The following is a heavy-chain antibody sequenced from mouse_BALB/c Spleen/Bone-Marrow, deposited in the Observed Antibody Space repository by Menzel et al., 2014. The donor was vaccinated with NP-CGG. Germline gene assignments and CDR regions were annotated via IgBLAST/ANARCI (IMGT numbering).Heavy chain of an antibody. D-gene: IGHD1-1*01. Sequence: EVKLVESGGGLVKPGGSLKVSCAASGFTFSSYTMSWVRQTPEKRLEWVATISSGGSYTYYTDSVKGRFTISRDNAKNTLYLQMSRLKSEDTAMYYWIRDHRTTGITTSYLNNWGQGTTLTVSS. J-gene: IGHJ2*01. CDR3: IRDHRTTGITTSYLNN. CDR2: ISSGGSYT. CDR1: GFTFSSYT. V-gene: IGHV5-6-4*01.